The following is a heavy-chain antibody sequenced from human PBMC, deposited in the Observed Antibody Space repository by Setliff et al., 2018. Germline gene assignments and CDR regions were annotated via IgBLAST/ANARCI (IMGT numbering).Heavy chain of an antibody. D-gene: IGHD3-22*01. CDR3: ARGGYYYDTSGFSPFDY. CDR1: GASISSDGYY. Sequence: KTSETLSLTCSVSGASISSDGYYWSWIRQYPGKGLEWIGYIYYSGSTYYNPSLKSRVTISLDTSENQFSLELTSVTAADTAVYFCARGGYYYDTSGFSPFDYWGQGTLVTVSS. V-gene: IGHV4-31*03. J-gene: IGHJ4*02. CDR2: IYYSGST.